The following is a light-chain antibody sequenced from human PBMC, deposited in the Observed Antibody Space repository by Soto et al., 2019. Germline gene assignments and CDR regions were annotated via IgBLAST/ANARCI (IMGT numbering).Light chain of an antibody. CDR2: LGS. CDR1: QSLLHSNGKTF. V-gene: IGKV2-28*01. J-gene: IGKJ2*01. Sequence: DIALTQSPLSLPVTPGESASISCKSSQSLLHSNGKTFLDWYVQKPGQSPQLLIYLGSQRASGVPEKFSGSGSGADFTLKVSKVEAEDVGIYYCMQALQSPYTFGQGTKLELK. CDR3: MQALQSPYT.